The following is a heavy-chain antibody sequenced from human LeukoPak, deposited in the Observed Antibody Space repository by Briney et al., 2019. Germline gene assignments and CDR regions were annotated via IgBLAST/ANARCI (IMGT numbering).Heavy chain of an antibody. J-gene: IGHJ6*03. D-gene: IGHD6-13*01. CDR2: IYYSGST. CDR3: ARVGSSWYSPYYYYMDV. V-gene: IGHV4-39*07. Sequence: SETLSLTCTVSGGSISSSSYYWGWIRQPPGKGLEWIGSIYYSGSTYYNPSLKSRVTISVDTSKNQFSLKLSSVAATDTAVYYCARVGSSWYSPYYYYMDVWGKGTTVTVSS. CDR1: GGSISSSSYY.